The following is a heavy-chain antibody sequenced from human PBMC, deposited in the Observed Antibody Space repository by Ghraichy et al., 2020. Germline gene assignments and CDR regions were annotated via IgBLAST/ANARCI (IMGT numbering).Heavy chain of an antibody. CDR2: INHSGST. CDR1: GGSFSGYY. Sequence: SETLSLTCAVYGGSFSGYYWSWIRQPPGKGLEWIGEINHSGSTNYNPSLKSRVTISVDTSKNQFSLKLSSVTAADTAVYYCASSSSGYYRLDAFDIWGQGTMVTVSS. V-gene: IGHV4-34*01. D-gene: IGHD3-22*01. J-gene: IGHJ3*02. CDR3: ASSSSGYYRLDAFDI.